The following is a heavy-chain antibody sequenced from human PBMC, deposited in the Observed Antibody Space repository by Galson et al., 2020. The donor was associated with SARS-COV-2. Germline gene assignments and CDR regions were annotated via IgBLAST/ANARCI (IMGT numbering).Heavy chain of an antibody. J-gene: IGHJ3*01. Sequence: SETLSLTCTVSLGSISSRTYYWGWIRQAPGKGLEWIGNIYYSGRSYYNPSLRSRLAISVDTSKKQSFLKLDSVTAADTAVYYCALEMSRDAWDVWGQGTMVTVSS. CDR1: LGSISSRTYY. D-gene: IGHD3-3*01. CDR3: ALEMSRDAWDV. V-gene: IGHV4-39*07. CDR2: IYYSGRS.